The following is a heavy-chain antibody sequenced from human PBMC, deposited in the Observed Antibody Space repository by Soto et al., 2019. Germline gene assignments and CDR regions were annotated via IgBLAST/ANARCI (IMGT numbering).Heavy chain of an antibody. V-gene: IGHV3-66*01. CDR1: GFTVSNNY. CDR3: ARGEGSGSNALGY. D-gene: IGHD3-10*01. CDR2: IQGGGSI. Sequence: EVLLEESGGGLVQPGGSLRLSCAASGFTVSNNYMAWVRQAPGKGLEWVSVIQGGGSISYADSVRDRFTISRDSSKNTVLRQMSSLRPEATAVYFCARGEGSGSNALGYWGQGTLVTVSS. J-gene: IGHJ4*02.